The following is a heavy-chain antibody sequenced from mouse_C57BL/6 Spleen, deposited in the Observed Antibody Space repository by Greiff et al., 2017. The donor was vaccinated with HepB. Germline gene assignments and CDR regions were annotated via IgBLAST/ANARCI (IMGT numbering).Heavy chain of an antibody. V-gene: IGHV1-82*01. J-gene: IGHJ4*01. CDR1: GYAFSSSW. D-gene: IGHD1-1*01. Sequence: VQLQQSGPELVKPGASVKISCKASGYAFSSSWMNWVKQRPGKGLEWIGRIYPGDGDTNYNGKFKGKATLTADKSSSTAYMQLSSLTSEDSAVYFCASGITTVVATDYAMDYWGQGTSGTVSS. CDR2: IYPGDGDT. CDR3: ASGITTVVATDYAMDY.